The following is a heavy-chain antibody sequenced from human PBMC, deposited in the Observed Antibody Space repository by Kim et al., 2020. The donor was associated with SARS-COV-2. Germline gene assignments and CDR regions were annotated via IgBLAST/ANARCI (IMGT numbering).Heavy chain of an antibody. CDR3: ARDRELSPWGTFDY. D-gene: IGHD1-26*01. J-gene: IGHJ4*02. Sequence: AHKLQGRVSMTTDTSTSTAYMELRSLRSDDTAVYYCARDRELSPWGTFDYWGQGTLVTVSS. V-gene: IGHV1-18*01.